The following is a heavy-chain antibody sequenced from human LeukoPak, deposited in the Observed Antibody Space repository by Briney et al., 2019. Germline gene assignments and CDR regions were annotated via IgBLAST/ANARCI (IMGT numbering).Heavy chain of an antibody. CDR3: ARDSDGYNF. J-gene: IGHJ4*02. CDR1: GFTFSSYI. CDR2: IDNGGSTT. D-gene: IGHD5-24*01. V-gene: IGHV3-74*01. Sequence: GGSLRLSCAASGFTFSSYIMHWVRQVPGKGLVWVSRIDNGGSTTRYAESVKGRFTISRDNAKNTLYLQMNSLRVEDAAVYYCARDSDGYNFWGQGTLVTVSS.